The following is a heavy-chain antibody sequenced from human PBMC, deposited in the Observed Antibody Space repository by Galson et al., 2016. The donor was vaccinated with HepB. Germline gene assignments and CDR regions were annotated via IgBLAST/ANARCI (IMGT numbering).Heavy chain of an antibody. CDR3: AALSRHDSWSGVDY. D-gene: IGHD3-3*01. J-gene: IGHJ4*02. CDR2: IYVDDSDT. CDR1: GYIFTNYW. Sequence: QSGAEVKKPGESLKISCKGPGYIFTNYWIGWVRQMPGKGLEWLGIIYVDDSDTKYSPSFQGQVTISADRSISTAYLQWSSLKASDTGMYYCAALSRHDSWSGVDYWGQGTLVTVSS. V-gene: IGHV5-51*01.